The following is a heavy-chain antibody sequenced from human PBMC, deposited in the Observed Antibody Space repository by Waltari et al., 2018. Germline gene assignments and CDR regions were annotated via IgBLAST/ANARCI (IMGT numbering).Heavy chain of an antibody. CDR3: ARRGRQWLVTGYFDY. V-gene: IGHV4-39*01. J-gene: IGHJ4*02. Sequence: QLQLQESGPGLVKPSETLSLTCTVSGGSISSSSYYWGWIRQPPGKGLEWIGSNYYSGSTAYNPSLKSRVTISVDTSKTQFSLKLSSVTAADTAVYYCARRGRQWLVTGYFDYWGQGTLVTVSS. CDR1: GGSISSSSYY. D-gene: IGHD6-19*01. CDR2: NYYSGST.